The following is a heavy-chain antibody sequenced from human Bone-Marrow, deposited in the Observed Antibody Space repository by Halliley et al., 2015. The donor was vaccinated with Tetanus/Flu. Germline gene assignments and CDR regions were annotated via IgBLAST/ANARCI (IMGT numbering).Heavy chain of an antibody. CDR3: ARRSAADPQGDAFDI. J-gene: IGHJ3*02. CDR2: IFPGDSDT. D-gene: IGHD6-13*01. V-gene: IGHV5-51*03. Sequence: VQLVQSGAEVKKPGESLKISCTASGYSFTSHRIGWVRQMPGKGLECMAIIFPGDSDTRYSPSFQGQVTISVDKSMNTAYLQWSSLKASDTAMYYCARRSAADPQGDAFDIWGQGTMVTVSS. CDR1: GYSFTSHR.